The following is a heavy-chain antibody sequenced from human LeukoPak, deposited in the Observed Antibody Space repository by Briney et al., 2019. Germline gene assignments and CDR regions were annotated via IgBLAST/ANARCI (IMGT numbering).Heavy chain of an antibody. D-gene: IGHD3-22*01. V-gene: IGHV3-23*01. J-gene: IGHJ4*02. CDR2: ISGSGGGT. CDR3: AKDHSDSTGDYFDF. Sequence: GGSLRLSCAASGFTFTTYVMSWVRQAPGKGLEWVSAISGSGGGTYYADSVKGRFTISRDNSKNTLYLQMNSLRADDTAVYYCAKDHSDSTGDYFDFWGQGALVTVSS. CDR1: GFTFTTYV.